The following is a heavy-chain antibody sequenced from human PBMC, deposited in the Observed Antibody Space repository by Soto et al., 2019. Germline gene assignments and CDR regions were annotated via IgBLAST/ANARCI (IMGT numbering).Heavy chain of an antibody. Sequence: GGSLRLSCAASGFTFSSYAMSWVRQAPGKGLEWVSAISGSGGSTYYADSVKGRFTISRDNSKNTLYLQMNSLRAEDTAVYYCAKVTPDFWSGYSLDAFDIWGQGTMVTVSS. CDR1: GFTFSSYA. CDR3: AKVTPDFWSGYSLDAFDI. V-gene: IGHV3-23*01. CDR2: ISGSGGST. D-gene: IGHD3-3*01. J-gene: IGHJ3*02.